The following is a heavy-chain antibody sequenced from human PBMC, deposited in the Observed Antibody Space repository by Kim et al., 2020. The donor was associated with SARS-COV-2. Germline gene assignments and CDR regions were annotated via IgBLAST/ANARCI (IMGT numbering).Heavy chain of an antibody. D-gene: IGHD3-10*01. CDR3: AKDLHPGFGEPFDY. Sequence: GGSLRLSCAASGFTFDDYAMHWVRQAPGKGLEWVSGISWNSGSIGYADSVKGRFTISRDNAKNSLYLQMNSLRAEDTALYYCAKDLHPGFGEPFDYWGQGTLVTVSA. J-gene: IGHJ4*02. CDR2: ISWNSGSI. CDR1: GFTFDDYA. V-gene: IGHV3-9*01.